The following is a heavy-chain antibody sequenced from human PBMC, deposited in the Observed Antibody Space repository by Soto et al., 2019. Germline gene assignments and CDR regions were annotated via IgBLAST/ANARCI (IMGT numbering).Heavy chain of an antibody. CDR3: ARGPIAATDYYFDY. D-gene: IGHD6-13*01. Sequence: QVQLVESGGGVVQPGRSLRLSCAASGFTFSTYGMLWVRQAPGKGLEWVAAIWYDGNNRYYADSVKGRFTISRDNSENTLYLQLSSLRAEDTAVYYCARGPIAATDYYFDYWGQGTLVTVSS. CDR1: GFTFSTYG. V-gene: IGHV3-33*01. J-gene: IGHJ4*02. CDR2: IWYDGNNR.